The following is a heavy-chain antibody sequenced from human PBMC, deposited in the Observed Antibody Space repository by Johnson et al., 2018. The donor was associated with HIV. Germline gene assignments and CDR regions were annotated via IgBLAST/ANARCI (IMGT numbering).Heavy chain of an antibody. Sequence: EVQLVESGGGLVQPGGSLRLSCAASGFTFSSYAMSWVRQAPGKGLEWVSAISGSGGSTYYADSVKGRFTISRDNSKNTLYLQMNSLRAEDTAVYYCAKAGDLYCSSTSCYVGAFDIWGQGTMVTVSS. D-gene: IGHD2-2*01. CDR2: ISGSGGST. CDR3: AKAGDLYCSSTSCYVGAFDI. V-gene: IGHV3-23*04. CDR1: GFTFSSYA. J-gene: IGHJ3*02.